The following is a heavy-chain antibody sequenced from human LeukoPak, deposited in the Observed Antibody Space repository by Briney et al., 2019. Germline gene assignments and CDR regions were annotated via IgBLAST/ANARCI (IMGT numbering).Heavy chain of an antibody. CDR2: ISSSGST. Sequence: PSETLSLTCTVSGDSISSGDYYWSWIRQPAGKGLEWIGRISSSGSTNYNPSLKSRVTISVDTSKNQFSLKLSSVTAADTAVYYCARIVGAKRDINWFDPWGHGYSGWFDPWGQGTLVTVSS. J-gene: IGHJ5*02. CDR1: GDSISSGDYY. V-gene: IGHV4-61*02. CDR3: ARIVGAKRDINWFDPWGHGYSGWFDP. D-gene: IGHD1-26*01.